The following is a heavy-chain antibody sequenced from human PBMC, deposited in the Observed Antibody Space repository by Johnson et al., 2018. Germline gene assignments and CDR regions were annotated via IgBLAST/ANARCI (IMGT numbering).Heavy chain of an antibody. CDR3: ARDPHGYYPPVAFDI. CDR2: IKKEGSEK. CDR1: GFTFSSDW. Sequence: EVQLVESGGGLVEPRGSMRLSCAASGFTFSSDWMSWVRQAPGKGLEWVANIKKEGSEKYYVDSVKGRFTISRDNPKNSLYLQMNSLRAEDTAVYDCARDPHGYYPPVAFDIGGQGTMVTVSS. V-gene: IGHV3-7*01. D-gene: IGHD4-17*01. J-gene: IGHJ3*02.